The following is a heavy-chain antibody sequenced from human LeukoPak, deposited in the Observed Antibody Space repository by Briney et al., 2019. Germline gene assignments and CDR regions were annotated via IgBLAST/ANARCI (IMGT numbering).Heavy chain of an antibody. D-gene: IGHD5-24*01. Sequence: GGSLRLSCAASGFTFSSYWMHWVRQAPGRGLVGCSRITSDRSTPSYATSVKGRFTISRDNAKNTLYLQINSIRAEDRAVYYCARDPADAAFDIWGQGTMVTVS. CDR2: ITSDRSTP. CDR3: ARDPADAAFDI. J-gene: IGHJ3*02. CDR1: GFTFSSYW. V-gene: IGHV3-74*01.